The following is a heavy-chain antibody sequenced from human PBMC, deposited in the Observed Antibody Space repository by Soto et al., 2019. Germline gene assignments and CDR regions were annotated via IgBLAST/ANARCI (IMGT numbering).Heavy chain of an antibody. CDR1: GFAFSSYG. CDR2: ISYDGSNK. J-gene: IGHJ4*02. Sequence: GSLRLSCAASGFAFSSYGLHWVRQAPGKGLEWVALISYDGSNKYYADSMKGRFTISRDNSKNTLYLQMNSLRAEDTAVYYCAKALLNFYGPTELFDYWGQGTLVTVSS. CDR3: AKALLNFYGPTELFDY. D-gene: IGHD3-3*01. V-gene: IGHV3-30*18.